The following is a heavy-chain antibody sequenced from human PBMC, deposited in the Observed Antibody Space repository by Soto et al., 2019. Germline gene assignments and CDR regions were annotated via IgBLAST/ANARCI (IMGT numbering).Heavy chain of an antibody. J-gene: IGHJ5*01. CDR3: ARGRHSRQIDS. D-gene: IGHD6-13*01. CDR2: TYYRSKWYY. V-gene: IGHV6-1*01. CDR1: GDSVSSNSAA. Sequence: SQTLSLTCAISGDSVSSNSAAWNWLRQSPSRDLEWLGRTYYRSKWYYDYAESVKSRVTINPDTSRNQSSLHLTSVPPDDTAVVYCARGRHSRQIDSRGRRTLVTFSS.